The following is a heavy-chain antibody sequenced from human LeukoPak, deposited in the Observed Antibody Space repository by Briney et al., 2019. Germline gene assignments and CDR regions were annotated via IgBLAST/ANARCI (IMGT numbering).Heavy chain of an antibody. CDR3: ARDLQYYYGSGSYYESDAEYFQH. J-gene: IGHJ1*01. CDR1: GYTFTGYY. CDR2: INPNSGGT. V-gene: IGHV1-2*02. D-gene: IGHD3-10*01. Sequence: ASVKVSCKASGYTFTGYYMHWVRQAPGQGLEWMGWINPNSGGTNYAQKFQGRVTMTRDTSISTAYMELSRLRSDDTAVYYCARDLQYYYGSGSYYESDAEYFQHWGQGTLVTVSS.